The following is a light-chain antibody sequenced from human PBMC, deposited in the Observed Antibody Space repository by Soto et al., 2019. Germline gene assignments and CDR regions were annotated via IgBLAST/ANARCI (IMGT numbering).Light chain of an antibody. Sequence: EIVMTPSPATLSVSPWERATLFSRASQSVSSNLAWHQQKPGQAPRILMYDASTRATGISARFSGSGSGTEFTLTISSLQSEDFAVYYCQQYNNWPQTFGQGTKVDIK. J-gene: IGKJ1*01. CDR3: QQYNNWPQT. CDR2: DAS. CDR1: QSVSSN. V-gene: IGKV3-15*01.